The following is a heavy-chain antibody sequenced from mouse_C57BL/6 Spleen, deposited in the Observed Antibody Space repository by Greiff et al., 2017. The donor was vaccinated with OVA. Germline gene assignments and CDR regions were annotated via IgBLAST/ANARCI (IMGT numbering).Heavy chain of an antibody. D-gene: IGHD1-1*01. J-gene: IGHJ4*01. CDR1: GYTFTSYW. Sequence: QVQLQQPGAELVRPGSSVKLSCKASGYTFTSYWMHWVKQRPIQGLEWIGNIDPSDSETHYNQKFKDKATLTVDKSSSTAYMQLSSLTSEDSAVYYCARGGAITTVVAMDYWGQGTSVTVAS. CDR2: IDPSDSET. V-gene: IGHV1-52*01. CDR3: ARGGAITTVVAMDY.